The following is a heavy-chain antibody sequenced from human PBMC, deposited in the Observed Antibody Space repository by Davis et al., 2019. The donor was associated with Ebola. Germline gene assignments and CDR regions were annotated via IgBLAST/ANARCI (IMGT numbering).Heavy chain of an antibody. Sequence: PGGSLRLSCVASGFTFVGSSMQWVRQAPGKGLEWVASISNTGTNTYYADSVRGRFTISRDNAKNSVHFQMNSLRAEDTALYYCARDSSIIEGPWGNGTLVTVSS. CDR3: ARDSSIIEGP. V-gene: IGHV3-21*01. CDR1: GFTFVGSS. J-gene: IGHJ5*02. CDR2: ISNTGTNT.